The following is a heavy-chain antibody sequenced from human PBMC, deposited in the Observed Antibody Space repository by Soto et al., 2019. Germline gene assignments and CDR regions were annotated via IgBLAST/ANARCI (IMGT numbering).Heavy chain of an antibody. Sequence: GGSLRLSCAASGFTFSSYGMHWVRQAPGKGLEWVAVISYDGSNKYYADSVKGRFTISRDNSKNTLYLQMNSLRAEDTAVYYCAKRGGTGTTNYYYYMDVWGKGTTVTVSS. CDR3: AKRGGTGTTNYYYYMDV. CDR2: ISYDGSNK. J-gene: IGHJ6*03. D-gene: IGHD1-7*01. CDR1: GFTFSSYG. V-gene: IGHV3-30*18.